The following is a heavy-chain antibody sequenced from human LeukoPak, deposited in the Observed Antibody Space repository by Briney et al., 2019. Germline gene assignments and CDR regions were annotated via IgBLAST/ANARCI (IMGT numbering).Heavy chain of an antibody. D-gene: IGHD6-13*01. Sequence: GGSLRLSCTASGFTFSDHAMSWVRQAPGKGLEWVSAISGSGGSTYYADSVKGRFTISRDNSKNTLYLQMNSLRAEDTAVYYCAKSAAAAGPYYYYGMGVWGQGTTVTVSS. CDR2: ISGSGGST. CDR3: AKSAAAAGPYYYYGMGV. J-gene: IGHJ6*02. CDR1: GFTFSDHA. V-gene: IGHV3-23*01.